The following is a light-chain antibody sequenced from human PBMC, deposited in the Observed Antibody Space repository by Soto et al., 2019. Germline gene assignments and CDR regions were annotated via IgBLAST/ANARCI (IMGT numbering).Light chain of an antibody. Sequence: QSELTQPAYVSGSPGQSITISCTGTSSDIGDSNYVSWYQQHPGKAPKLVIYDVSNRPSGVSNRFSGSKSANTASLTISGLQAEDEADYYCSSFRSSSTSYVFGTGTKVTVL. CDR1: SSDIGDSNY. CDR2: DVS. J-gene: IGLJ1*01. CDR3: SSFRSSSTSYV. V-gene: IGLV2-14*03.